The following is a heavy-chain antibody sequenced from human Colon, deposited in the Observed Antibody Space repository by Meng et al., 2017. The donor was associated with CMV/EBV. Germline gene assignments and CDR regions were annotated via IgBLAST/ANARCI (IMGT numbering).Heavy chain of an antibody. V-gene: IGHV4-39*07. CDR3: AEELRGSDYFGPGY. J-gene: IGHJ4*02. CDR2: VYYSGAT. CDR1: GGSIINSNLY. Sequence: SETLSLTCTASGGSIINSNLYWGWVRQPPGKGLEWIGTVYYSGATQYNPALRSRVTVSVDTSRNQFSLTMNSVTAADTAVYYCAEELRGSDYFGPGYWGRGTLVTVSS. D-gene: IGHD2/OR15-2a*01.